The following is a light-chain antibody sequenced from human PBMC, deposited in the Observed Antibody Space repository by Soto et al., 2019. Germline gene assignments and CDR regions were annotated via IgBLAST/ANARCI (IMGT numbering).Light chain of an antibody. CDR1: QSVLYSSNNKNY. Sequence: DIVMTQSPDSLAVSLGERATINCKSSQSVLYSSNNKNYLAWYQQKPGQPPKLLIYWASTRESGVPDRFSGSGSGTDFTLTISSQQAEDVAVYYCQQYYDAPQNFGQGTKVEIK. J-gene: IGKJ1*01. V-gene: IGKV4-1*01. CDR2: WAS. CDR3: QQYYDAPQN.